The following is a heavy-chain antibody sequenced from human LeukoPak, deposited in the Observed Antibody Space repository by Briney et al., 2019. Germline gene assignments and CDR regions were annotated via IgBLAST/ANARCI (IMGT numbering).Heavy chain of an antibody. Sequence: ASVKVSCKVSGYTLTELSLHWVRQAPGKGLEWMGGFDPEDGETIYAQKFQGRVTMTEDTSTDTAYMELSSLRSEDTAVYYCATSFTTVTTEYFDYWDQGTLVTVSS. CDR2: FDPEDGET. J-gene: IGHJ4*02. CDR1: GYTLTELS. V-gene: IGHV1-24*01. D-gene: IGHD4-17*01. CDR3: ATSFTTVTTEYFDY.